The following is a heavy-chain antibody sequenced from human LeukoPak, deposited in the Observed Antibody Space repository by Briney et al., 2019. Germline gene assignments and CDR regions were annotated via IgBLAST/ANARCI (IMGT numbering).Heavy chain of an antibody. CDR3: AVMITFGGVIVESYGMHV. V-gene: IGHV3-53*01. D-gene: IGHD3-16*02. J-gene: IGHJ6*02. Sequence: GGSLRLSCAASGFTLSSKYMSWVRQAPGKGLEWVSVIYSGGSTYYADSVKGRFTISRDNSKNTLYLQMNSLRAEDTAVYYCAVMITFGGVIVESYGMHVWGQGTTVTVSS. CDR2: IYSGGST. CDR1: GFTLSSKY.